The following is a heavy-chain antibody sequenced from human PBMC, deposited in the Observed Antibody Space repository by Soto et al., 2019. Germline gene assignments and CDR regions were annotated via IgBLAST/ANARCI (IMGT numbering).Heavy chain of an antibody. CDR2: INHSGST. J-gene: IGHJ5*02. V-gene: IGHV4-34*01. CDR1: GGSFSGYY. D-gene: IGHD3-10*01. Sequence: SETLSLTCAAYGGSFSGYYWSWIRQPPGKGLEWIGEINHSGSTNYNPSLKSRVTISVDTSKNQFSLKLSSVTAADTAVYYCARVSFSPYDFGSGSHPRDWFDPWGQGTLVTVSS. CDR3: ARVSFSPYDFGSGSHPRDWFDP.